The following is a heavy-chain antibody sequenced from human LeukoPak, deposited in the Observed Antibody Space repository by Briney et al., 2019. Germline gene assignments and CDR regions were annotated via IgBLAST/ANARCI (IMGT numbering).Heavy chain of an antibody. J-gene: IGHJ4*02. Sequence: ASVKVSCKASGYTFTSYDINWVRQATGQGLEWMGWMNPNSGNTGYAQKFQGRVTMTRNTSISTAYMELSSLRSEDTAVYYCAGALRGCSGGSCYSTALYYFDYWGQGTLVTVSS. D-gene: IGHD2-15*01. CDR3: AGALRGCSGGSCYSTALYYFDY. V-gene: IGHV1-8*01. CDR1: GYTFTSYD. CDR2: MNPNSGNT.